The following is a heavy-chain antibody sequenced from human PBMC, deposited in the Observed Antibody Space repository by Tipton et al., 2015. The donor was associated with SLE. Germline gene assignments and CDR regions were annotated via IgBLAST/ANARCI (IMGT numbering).Heavy chain of an antibody. D-gene: IGHD4-11*01. Sequence: SLRLSCAASGFTFSSYAMHWVRQAPGKGLEYVSAISSNGGSTYYAHSVKGRFTISRDNSKNTLYLQMGSLRAEDMAVYYCARGRYSNYYFDYWGQGTLVTVSS. CDR2: ISSNGGST. V-gene: IGHV3-64*01. J-gene: IGHJ4*02. CDR3: ARGRYSNYYFDY. CDR1: GFTFSSYA.